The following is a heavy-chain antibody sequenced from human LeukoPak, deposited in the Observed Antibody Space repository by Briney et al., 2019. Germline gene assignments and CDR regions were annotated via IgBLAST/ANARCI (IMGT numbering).Heavy chain of an antibody. Sequence: SETLSLTCTVSGGSISSYYWSWNRQPAGKGLEWIGRIYTSGSTNYNPSLKSRVTMSVDTSKNQFSLKLSSVTAADTAVYYCAGSSSWLSAGYYYYMDVWGKGTTVTVSS. J-gene: IGHJ6*03. CDR3: AGSSSWLSAGYYYYMDV. CDR2: IYTSGST. CDR1: GGSISSYY. V-gene: IGHV4-4*07. D-gene: IGHD6-13*01.